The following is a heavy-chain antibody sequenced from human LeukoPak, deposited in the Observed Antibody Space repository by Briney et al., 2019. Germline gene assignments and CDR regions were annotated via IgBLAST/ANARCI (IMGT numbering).Heavy chain of an antibody. Sequence: ASVKVSCKASGYTFTGYYMHWVRQAPVQGLEWMGWINPNSGGTNYAQKFQGRVTMTRDTSISTAYIELSRLRSDDTAVYYCARGLHIVVVPAAMVPRYFDYWGQGTLVTVSS. CDR3: ARGLHIVVVPAAMVPRYFDY. CDR1: GYTFTGYY. J-gene: IGHJ4*02. D-gene: IGHD2-2*01. V-gene: IGHV1-2*02. CDR2: INPNSGGT.